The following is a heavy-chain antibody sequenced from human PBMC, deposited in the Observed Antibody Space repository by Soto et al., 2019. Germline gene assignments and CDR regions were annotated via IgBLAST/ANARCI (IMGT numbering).Heavy chain of an antibody. CDR2: IWYDGSNK. Sequence: GVSLRLSCAASGFTFSSYAMHWVRQAPGKGLEWVAVIWYDGSNKYYADSVKGRFTISRDNSKNTLYLQMNSLRAEDTAVYYCARGYYYDSSGFPYFDYWGQGTLVTVSS. V-gene: IGHV3-33*08. CDR1: GFTFSSYA. D-gene: IGHD3-22*01. J-gene: IGHJ4*02. CDR3: ARGYYYDSSGFPYFDY.